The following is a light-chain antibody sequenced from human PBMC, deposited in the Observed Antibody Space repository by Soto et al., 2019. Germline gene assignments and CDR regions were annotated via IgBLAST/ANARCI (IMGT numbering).Light chain of an antibody. J-gene: IGLJ2*01. CDR2: EVS. CDR3: CSYAGSSTYVV. V-gene: IGLV2-23*02. Sequence: ALTQPASVSGSPGQSITISCTGTSSDFGSYNLVSWYQQHPGKAPKLVTYEVSKRPSGVSNRFSGSKSGNSASLTISGLQAEDEADYYCCSYAGSSTYVVFGGGTKVTVL. CDR1: SSDFGSYNL.